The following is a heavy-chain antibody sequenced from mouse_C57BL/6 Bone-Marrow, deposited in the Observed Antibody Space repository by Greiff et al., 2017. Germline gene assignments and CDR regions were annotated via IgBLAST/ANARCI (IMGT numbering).Heavy chain of an antibody. D-gene: IGHD2-2*01. CDR2: ISNGGGST. Sequence: EVMLVESGGGLVQPGGSLKLSCAASGFTFSDYYMYWVRQTPEKRLEWVAYISNGGGSTYYPDTVKGRFTISRDNAKNTLYLPMSRLQSEDTAMYYCARHGGLPAWFAYWGQGTLVTVSA. J-gene: IGHJ3*01. V-gene: IGHV5-12*01. CDR1: GFTFSDYY. CDR3: ARHGGLPAWFAY.